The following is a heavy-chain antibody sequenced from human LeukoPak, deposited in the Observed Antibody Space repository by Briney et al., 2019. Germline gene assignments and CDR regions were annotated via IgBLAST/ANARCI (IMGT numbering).Heavy chain of an antibody. CDR2: ISSSSSYI. J-gene: IGHJ4*02. Sequence: GGSLRLXCAASGFTFSSYSMKWVRQAPGKGLEWVSSISSSSSYIYYADSVKGRFTISRDNAKNSLYLQMNSLRAEDTAVYYCARLGYSSGWYEGFDYWGQGTLVTVSS. CDR3: ARLGYSSGWYEGFDY. CDR1: GFTFSSYS. V-gene: IGHV3-21*01. D-gene: IGHD6-19*01.